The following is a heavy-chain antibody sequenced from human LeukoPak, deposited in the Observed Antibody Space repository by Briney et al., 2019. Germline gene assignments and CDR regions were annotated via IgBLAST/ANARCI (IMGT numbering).Heavy chain of an antibody. J-gene: IGHJ3*02. CDR2: IIPIFGTA. Sequence: SVKVSCKASGGTFSSYAISWVRQAPGQGLEWMGGIIPIFGTANYAQKFQGRVTITADESTSTAYMELSSLRPEDTAVYYCAGAYCGGDCYNAFDIWGQGTMVTVSS. D-gene: IGHD2-21*02. V-gene: IGHV1-69*13. CDR3: AGAYCGGDCYNAFDI. CDR1: GGTFSSYA.